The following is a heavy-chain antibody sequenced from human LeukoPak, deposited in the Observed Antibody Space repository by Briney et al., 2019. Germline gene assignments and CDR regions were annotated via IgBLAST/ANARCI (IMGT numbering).Heavy chain of an antibody. V-gene: IGHV3-53*01. J-gene: IGHJ3*02. CDR3: AREGSFDSSGYNDALDI. CDR1: GFIVSGKY. D-gene: IGHD3-22*01. CDR2: IVSDGST. Sequence: GSLRLSCAASGFIVSGKYMSWVRQAPGKGLDWVSVIVSDGSTSYADSVKGRFTISRDNSKNTLYLQMNSLRAEDTAVYYCAREGSFDSSGYNDALDIWGQGTMVTVSA.